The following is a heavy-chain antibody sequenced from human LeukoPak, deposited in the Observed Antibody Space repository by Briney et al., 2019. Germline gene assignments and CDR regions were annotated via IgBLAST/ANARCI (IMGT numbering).Heavy chain of an antibody. CDR2: VYTSGST. V-gene: IGHV4-61*02. Sequence: PSETLSLTCTVSGGSISIGSYYWSWIRQPAGKGLEWIGRVYTSGSTNYNPSLKSRVTISVDTSKNQFSLKLSSVTAADTAVYYCARAGVMVRGRNNFDYWGQGTLVTVSS. D-gene: IGHD3-10*01. J-gene: IGHJ4*02. CDR3: ARAGVMVRGRNNFDY. CDR1: GGSISIGSYY.